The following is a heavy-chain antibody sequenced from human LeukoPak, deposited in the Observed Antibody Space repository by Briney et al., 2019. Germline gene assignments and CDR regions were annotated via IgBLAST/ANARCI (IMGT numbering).Heavy chain of an antibody. V-gene: IGHV4-61*01. J-gene: IGHJ6*02. Sequence: PSETLSLTCTVSGGSVSSGSYYWSWIRQPPGKGLEWIGYIYYSGSANYNPSLKSRVTISVDTSKNQFSLKLSSVTAADTAVYYCARGPPPVGYYYYGMDVWGQGTTVTVSS. CDR1: GGSVSSGSYY. D-gene: IGHD1-26*01. CDR2: IYYSGSA. CDR3: ARGPPPVGYYYYGMDV.